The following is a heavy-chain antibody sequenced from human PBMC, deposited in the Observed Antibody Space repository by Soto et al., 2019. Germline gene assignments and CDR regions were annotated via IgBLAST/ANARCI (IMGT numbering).Heavy chain of an antibody. Sequence: EVQLLESGGGLVQPGGSLRLSCAASGFTFSSYAMSWVRQAPGKGLEWVSAISGSGGSTYYAESVKGRFTISRDNPKNTLNMQMSSLRAKDTAVYYCVKDDSFRSGELSLYHYDGMDVWGQGTTVTVSS. CDR2: ISGSGGST. J-gene: IGHJ6*02. V-gene: IGHV3-23*01. D-gene: IGHD3-16*02. CDR3: VKDDSFRSGELSLYHYDGMDV. CDR1: GFTFSSYA.